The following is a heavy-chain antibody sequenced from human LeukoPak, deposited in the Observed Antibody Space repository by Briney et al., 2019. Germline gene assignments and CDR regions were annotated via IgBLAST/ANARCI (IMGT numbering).Heavy chain of an antibody. Sequence: SVKVSCKASGGTFSSYAISWVRQAPGQGLEWMGGIMPIFGTANYAQKFQGRVTITADESTSTAYMDLSSLRSEDTAVYYCARGGRGYCTGNSCYGQDAFDIWGKGTMVTVSS. V-gene: IGHV1-69*13. CDR1: GGTFSSYA. J-gene: IGHJ3*02. D-gene: IGHD2-2*01. CDR2: IMPIFGTA. CDR3: ARGGRGYCTGNSCYGQDAFDI.